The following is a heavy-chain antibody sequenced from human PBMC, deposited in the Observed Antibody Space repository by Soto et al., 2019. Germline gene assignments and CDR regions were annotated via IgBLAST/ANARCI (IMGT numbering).Heavy chain of an antibody. J-gene: IGHJ4*01. CDR1: GGSISGYY. Sequence: SETLSLTCTVSGGSISGYYWSWIRQPPGKGLEWIGYIYYIGSTKYNPSLKSRVTISMDTSKNQFSLNLTSVTAPDTAVYFCARAAHTSGWYFDLWGQGTLVTVSS. V-gene: IGHV4-59*01. D-gene: IGHD6-19*01. CDR2: IYYIGST. CDR3: ARAAHTSGWYFDL.